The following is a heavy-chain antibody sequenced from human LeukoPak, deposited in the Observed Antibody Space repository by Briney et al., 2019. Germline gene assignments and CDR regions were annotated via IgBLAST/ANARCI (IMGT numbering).Heavy chain of an antibody. CDR2: IYYSGST. J-gene: IGHJ4*02. CDR1: GFTVNNNY. CDR3: VRGYRDGYNLPFDY. V-gene: IGHV4-59*02. Sequence: NPGGSLRLSCAASGFTVNNNYMGWVRQAPGKGLEWIGYIYYSGSTFYNPSLRSRVTISVDTSKNQFSLKLSSVTAADTAVYYCVRGYRDGYNLPFDYWGQGTLVTVSS. D-gene: IGHD5-24*01.